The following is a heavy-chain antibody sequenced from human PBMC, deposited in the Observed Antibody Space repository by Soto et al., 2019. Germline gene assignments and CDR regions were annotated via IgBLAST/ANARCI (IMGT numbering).Heavy chain of an antibody. V-gene: IGHV1-18*01. J-gene: IGHJ5*02. CDR1: GYTFFTYD. CDR3: ARHHGPTTSETWFDP. Sequence: QVHLVQSGVEVKTPGASVKVSCQASGYTFFTYDISWVRQAPGQALGWMGWISTYSGDTKYAQKLQGRVTMTTDTSTTTAYLELRSLRSDDTAVYYCARHHGPTTSETWFDPWGQGTLVTVSS. D-gene: IGHD5-12*01. CDR2: ISTYSGDT.